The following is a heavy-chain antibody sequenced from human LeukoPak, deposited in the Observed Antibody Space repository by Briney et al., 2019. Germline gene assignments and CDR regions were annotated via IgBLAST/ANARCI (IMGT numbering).Heavy chain of an antibody. CDR2: ISGSGGST. Sequence: PGGSLRLSCAASGFTFSSYAMSWVRQAPGKGLEWVSAISGSGGSTYYADSVKGRFTISRDNSKNTLYLQMNSLRAEDTAVYYCAKGHRYYDSSGYYPRKASGYFDYWGQGTLVTVSS. D-gene: IGHD3-22*01. V-gene: IGHV3-23*01. J-gene: IGHJ4*02. CDR3: AKGHRYYDSSGYYPRKASGYFDY. CDR1: GFTFSSYA.